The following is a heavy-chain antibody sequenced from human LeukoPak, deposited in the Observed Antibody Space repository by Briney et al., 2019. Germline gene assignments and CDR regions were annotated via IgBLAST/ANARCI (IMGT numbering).Heavy chain of an antibody. V-gene: IGHV3-9*01. CDR3: VPTGSYFDY. J-gene: IGHJ4*02. Sequence: GGSLRLSCAASGFTFDDYAMHWVRQAPGKGLEWVSGISWNSGSIGYADSVKGRFTISRDNAKNSLYLQMNSLRAEDTAVYYCVPTGSYFDYWGQGTLVTVSS. D-gene: IGHD3-10*01. CDR2: ISWNSGSI. CDR1: GFTFDDYA.